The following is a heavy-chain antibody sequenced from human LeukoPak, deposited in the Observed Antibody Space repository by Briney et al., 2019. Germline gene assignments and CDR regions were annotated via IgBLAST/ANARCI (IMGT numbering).Heavy chain of an antibody. CDR1: GFTFSSYG. CDR3: ARGTTHDAFDI. Sequence: GGSLRLSCAASGFTFSSYGMHWVRQAPGKGLEWVAVIWCDGSNKYYADSVKGRFTISRDNSKNTLYLQMNSLRAEDTAVYYCARGTTHDAFDIWGQGTMVTVSS. CDR2: IWCDGSNK. D-gene: IGHD1-7*01. V-gene: IGHV3-33*01. J-gene: IGHJ3*02.